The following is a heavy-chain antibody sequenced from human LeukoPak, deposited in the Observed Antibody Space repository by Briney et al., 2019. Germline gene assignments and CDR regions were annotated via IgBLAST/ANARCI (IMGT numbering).Heavy chain of an antibody. Sequence: GGSLRLSCAASGFTFSSYWMNWVRQAPGKGLEWVSYISGSGGTIHYADSVKGRFTISRDNAKNSLFLQMNSLRAEDTAVYYCARDIYYGSGNFDYCGQGTLVTVSS. V-gene: IGHV3-48*04. J-gene: IGHJ4*02. D-gene: IGHD3-10*01. CDR2: ISGSGGTI. CDR3: ARDIYYGSGNFDY. CDR1: GFTFSSYW.